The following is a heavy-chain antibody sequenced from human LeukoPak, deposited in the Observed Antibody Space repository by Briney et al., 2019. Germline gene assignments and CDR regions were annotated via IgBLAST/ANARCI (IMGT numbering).Heavy chain of an antibody. CDR2: INTDASNT. D-gene: IGHD1-26*01. V-gene: IGHV3-74*01. J-gene: IGHJ4*02. Sequence: QPGGSLRLSCAASGFTFSRFWMHWVRHAPGKRLVWVSRINTDASNTTYADSVKGRFTISRDNAKNTLYLQMNSLRAEDTAVYYCARDQSIAGPTTADYWGQGTLVTVSS. CDR1: GFTFSRFW. CDR3: ARDQSIAGPTTADY.